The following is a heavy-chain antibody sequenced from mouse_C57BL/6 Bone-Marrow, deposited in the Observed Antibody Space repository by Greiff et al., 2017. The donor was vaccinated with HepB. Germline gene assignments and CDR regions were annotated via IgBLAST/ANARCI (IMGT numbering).Heavy chain of an antibody. CDR1: GYTFTSYW. CDR3: ARRGYSNYVWYFDV. V-gene: IGHV1-55*01. CDR2: IYPGSGST. J-gene: IGHJ1*03. D-gene: IGHD2-5*01. Sequence: QVQLKESGAELVKPGASVKMSCKASGYTFTSYWITWVKQRPGQGLEWIGDIYPGSGSTNYNEKFKSKATLTVDTSSSTAYMQLSSLTSEDSAVYYCARRGYSNYVWYFDVWGTGTTVTVSS.